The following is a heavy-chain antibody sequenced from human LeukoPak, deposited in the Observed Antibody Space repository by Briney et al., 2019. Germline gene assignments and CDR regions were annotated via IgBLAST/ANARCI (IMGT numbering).Heavy chain of an antibody. CDR3: AGERGPYYHYFDY. CDR2: IYYTGST. CDR1: SGSIKFSSYY. Sequence: SETLSLTCTVSSGSIKFSSYYWSWVRQPPGKGLEWIGSIYYTGSTYYNSSLKSRVTISVDTSKNQFSLNLTSVTASDTAVYYCAGERGPYYHYFDYWGQGTLVTVSS. V-gene: IGHV4-39*02. J-gene: IGHJ4*02. D-gene: IGHD1-26*01.